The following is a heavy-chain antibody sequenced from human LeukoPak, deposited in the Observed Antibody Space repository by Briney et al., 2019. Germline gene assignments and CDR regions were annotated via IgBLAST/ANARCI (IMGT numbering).Heavy chain of an antibody. Sequence: GGSLRLSCAASGFTFSSYAMSWVRQAPGKGLEWVSAISGRGDRTYYADSVKGRFTISRDNSKNTLYLQMNSLRAEDTAVYYCAKEGSLNWFDPWGQGTLVTVSS. J-gene: IGHJ5*02. CDR2: ISGRGDRT. CDR1: GFTFSSYA. V-gene: IGHV3-23*01. CDR3: AKEGSLNWFDP. D-gene: IGHD3-10*01.